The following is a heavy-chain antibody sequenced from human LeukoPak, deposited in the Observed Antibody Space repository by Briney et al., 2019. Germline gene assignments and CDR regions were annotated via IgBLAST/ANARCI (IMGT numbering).Heavy chain of an antibody. V-gene: IGHV3-7*01. CDR3: ARDLPDY. Sequence: PGGSLRLSCAASGFNFSNYWMSWVRQAPGKGLEWVANIKQDGSEKYYVDSVKGRFTISRDNAKNSLYLQMNSLRAEDTAVYYCARDLPDYWGQGILVTVSS. J-gene: IGHJ4*02. CDR2: IKQDGSEK. CDR1: GFNFSNYW.